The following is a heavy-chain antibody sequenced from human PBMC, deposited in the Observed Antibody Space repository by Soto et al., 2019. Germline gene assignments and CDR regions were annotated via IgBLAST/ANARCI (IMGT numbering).Heavy chain of an antibody. CDR3: ARHRHAGWFDP. CDR1: GYDFSTFW. Sequence: PGESLKISCKASGYDFSTFWIAWVRQMPGRGLEWMGVIYPDDSDVTYSPSFQGQVTISVDKSMTTAYLHWSSLRASDTATYYCARHRHAGWFDPWGQGTPVTVSS. J-gene: IGHJ5*02. V-gene: IGHV5-51*01. CDR2: IYPDDSDV.